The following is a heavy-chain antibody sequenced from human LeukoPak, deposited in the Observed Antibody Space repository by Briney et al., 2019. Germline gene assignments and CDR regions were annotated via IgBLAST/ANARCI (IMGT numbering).Heavy chain of an antibody. D-gene: IGHD1-26*01. CDR1: GFTFTSSA. CDR2: IVVGSGNT. J-gene: IGHJ3*02. V-gene: IGHV1-58*02. CDR3: AAEGVGATQAFDI. Sequence: GASVKVSCKASGFTFTSSAMQWVRQARGQRLEWIGWIVVGSGNTSYAQKFQERVTITRDMSTSTAYMELSSLRPEDTAVYYCAAEGVGATQAFDIWGQGTMVTVSS.